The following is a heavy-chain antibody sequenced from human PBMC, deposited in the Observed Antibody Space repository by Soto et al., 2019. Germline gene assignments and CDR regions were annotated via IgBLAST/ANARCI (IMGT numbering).Heavy chain of an antibody. Sequence: QVLLVQSGAEVKKPGSSVRVSCKTSGGTFSSFAISWVRLAPGQGLEWMGVIVPMFAAPTYAQKFQGRVSITADDSTRTAYMELRRLRSDDTAVYYCARDRVMRGNAYYYGMDVWGQGTTVTVSS. CDR2: IVPMFAAP. D-gene: IGHD2-21*01. CDR1: GGTFSSFA. CDR3: ARDRVMRGNAYYYGMDV. J-gene: IGHJ6*02. V-gene: IGHV1-69*12.